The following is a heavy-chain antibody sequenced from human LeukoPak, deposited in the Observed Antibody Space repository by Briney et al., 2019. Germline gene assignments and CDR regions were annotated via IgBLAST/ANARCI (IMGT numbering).Heavy chain of an antibody. J-gene: IGHJ3*02. CDR1: GGSISSSY. D-gene: IGHD4/OR15-4a*01. V-gene: IGHV4-59*01. CDR3: ASSVVLGAFDI. CDR2: IYYSGST. Sequence: SETLSLTCSVSGGSISSSYWSWIRQPPGKGLEWIGYIYYSGSTNYNPSLKSRVTISVDTSKNQFSLKLSSVTAADTAVYYCASSVVLGAFDIWGQGTMVTVSS.